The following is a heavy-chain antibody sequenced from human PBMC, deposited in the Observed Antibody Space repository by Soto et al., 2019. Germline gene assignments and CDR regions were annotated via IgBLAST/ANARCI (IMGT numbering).Heavy chain of an antibody. V-gene: IGHV3-21*01. CDR2: ISSSSSYI. CDR1: GFTFSSYS. CDR3: ARYYYGSGSYYDY. J-gene: IGHJ4*02. Sequence: PGESLRLSGAASGFTFSSYSMNWVRQAPGKGLEWVSSISSSSSYIYYADSVKGRFTISRDNAKNSLYLQMNSLRAEDTAVYYCARYYYGSGSYYDYWGQGTLVTVSS. D-gene: IGHD3-10*01.